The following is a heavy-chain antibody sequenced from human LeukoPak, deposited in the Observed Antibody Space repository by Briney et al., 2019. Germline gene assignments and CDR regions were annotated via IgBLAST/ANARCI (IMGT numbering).Heavy chain of an antibody. J-gene: IGHJ5*02. CDR2: ISAYNGNT. Sequence: GASVKVSCKASGYTFTSYGISWVRQAPGQGLEWMGWISAYNGNTNYAQKLQGRVTMTTDTSTSTAYMELRSLRSDDTAVYYCARDHGSITMVRGVMFWFDPWGQGTLVTVSS. CDR3: ARDHGSITMVRGVMFWFDP. V-gene: IGHV1-18*01. CDR1: GYTFTSYG. D-gene: IGHD3-10*01.